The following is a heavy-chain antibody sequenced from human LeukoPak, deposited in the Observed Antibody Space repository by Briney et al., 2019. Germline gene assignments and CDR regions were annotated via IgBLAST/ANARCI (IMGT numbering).Heavy chain of an antibody. CDR1: GFTFSDYY. D-gene: IGHD5-18*01. CDR3: ARAGYSYGYYFDY. V-gene: IGHV3-11*06. Sequence: GGSLRLSCAASGFTFSDYYMSWIRQAPGKGLEWVSYISSSSSYTNYADSVKGRFTISRDNAKNSLYLQMNSLRAEETAVYYCARAGYSYGYYFDYWGQGTLVTVSS. J-gene: IGHJ4*02. CDR2: ISSSSSYT.